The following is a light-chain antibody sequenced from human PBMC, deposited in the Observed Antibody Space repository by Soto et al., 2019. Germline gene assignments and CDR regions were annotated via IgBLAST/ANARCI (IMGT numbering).Light chain of an antibody. Sequence: QSVLTQPPSVSGAPGQRVTLSCTGNSSNLGAGYDVHWYQQLPGAAPKLVIFGNRNRPSGVPERFSGSKSGTSASLAITGLQAEDEADYYCSSHAGNNTGLFGGGTKLTVL. V-gene: IGLV1-40*01. CDR1: SSNLGAGYD. J-gene: IGLJ2*01. CDR2: GNR. CDR3: SSHAGNNTGL.